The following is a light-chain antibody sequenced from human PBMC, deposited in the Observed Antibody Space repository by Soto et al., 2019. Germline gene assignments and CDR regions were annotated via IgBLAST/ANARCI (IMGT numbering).Light chain of an antibody. CDR1: EGSSNY. CDR3: QQSYDTPFT. Sequence: DIQMTQSPSSLSASEGDRLTSTCRAREGSSNYLNXXQQKPGXSPKFLIYAASSLQSGVASTFSGSGSGTDFTLTISSLQPEDFATYYCQQSYDTPFTLGPGTNVDIK. J-gene: IGKJ3*01. CDR2: AAS. V-gene: IGKV1-39*01.